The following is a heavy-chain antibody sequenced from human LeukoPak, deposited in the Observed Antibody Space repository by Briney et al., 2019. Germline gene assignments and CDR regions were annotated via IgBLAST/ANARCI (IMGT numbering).Heavy chain of an antibody. D-gene: IGHD1-26*01. CDR2: ISADGGST. Sequence: GGSLRLSCVASGFTFITYAMSWVRQAPGKGLEWVSTISADGGSTYYADSVRGRFIISRDNSKNTLYLQMNSLRAEDTAVYYCAVYSYTRGFDPWGQGTLVTVSS. V-gene: IGHV3-23*01. CDR1: GFTFITYA. CDR3: AVYSYTRGFDP. J-gene: IGHJ5*02.